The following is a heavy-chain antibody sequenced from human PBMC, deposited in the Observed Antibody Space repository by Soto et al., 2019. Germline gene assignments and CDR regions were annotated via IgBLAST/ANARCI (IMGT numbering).Heavy chain of an antibody. J-gene: IGHJ6*03. D-gene: IGHD7-27*01. CDR1: GGSISSGGYY. V-gene: IGHV4-31*03. Sequence: PSETLSLTCTVSGGSISSGGYYWSWIRQHPGKGLEWIGYIYYSGSTYYSPSLKSRVTISVDTSKNQFSLKLSSVTAADTAVYYCARDASEGIWAYYMDVWGKGTTVTVS. CDR3: ARDASEGIWAYYMDV. CDR2: IYYSGST.